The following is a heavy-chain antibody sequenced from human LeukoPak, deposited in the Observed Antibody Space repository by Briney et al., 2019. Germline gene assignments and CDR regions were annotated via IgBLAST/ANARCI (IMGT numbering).Heavy chain of an antibody. CDR3: ARADEVGARGDY. J-gene: IGHJ4*02. Sequence: HGESLKISCMGSGYPFTNYWIGWVRQMPGKGLEWMGIIYPGDSDTRYSPSFQGQVTISADKSISTAYLQWSSLKASDTAMYYCARADEVGARGDYWGQGTLVTVSS. D-gene: IGHD1-26*01. CDR2: IYPGDSDT. V-gene: IGHV5-51*01. CDR1: GYPFTNYW.